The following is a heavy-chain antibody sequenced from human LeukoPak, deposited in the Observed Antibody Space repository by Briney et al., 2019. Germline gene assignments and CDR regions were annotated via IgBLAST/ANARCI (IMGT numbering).Heavy chain of an antibody. J-gene: IGHJ4*02. D-gene: IGHD6-13*01. CDR2: ISYDESNK. CDR3: ARDTSSSWVFDY. V-gene: IGHV3-30-3*01. Sequence: GGSLRLSCAASGFTFSSYAMHWVRQAPGKGLEWVAVISYDESNKYYADSVKGRFTISRDNSKNTLYLQMNSLRAEDTAVYYCARDTSSSWVFDYWGQGTLATVSS. CDR1: GFTFSSYA.